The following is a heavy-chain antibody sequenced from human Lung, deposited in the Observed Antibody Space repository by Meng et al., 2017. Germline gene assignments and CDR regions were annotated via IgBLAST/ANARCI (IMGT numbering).Heavy chain of an antibody. CDR1: GDCISTDSAA. CDR2: NNYRYKWYN. J-gene: IGHJ5*02. Sequence: QLQESGAGRVKNPQTPALTSSIAGDCISTDSAARNWIRQAPSRGLEWLGRNNYRYKWYNDYAVSVKSRITINPDTSKNQFSLQLNSVTPEDTAVYYCGFGGGSVSGNWFDPWGQGTLVTVSS. V-gene: IGHV6-1*01. CDR3: GFGGGSVSGNWFDP. D-gene: IGHD3-16*01.